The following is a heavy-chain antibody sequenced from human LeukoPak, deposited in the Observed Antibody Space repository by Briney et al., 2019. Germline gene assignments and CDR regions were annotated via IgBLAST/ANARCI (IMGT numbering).Heavy chain of an antibody. CDR1: GFPFSIYW. Sequence: GGSLRLSCAASGFPFSIYWMYWVRQAPGKGLVWVSRMNSDGSSRSYADSVKGRFTISRDNAKNMLYLQMSSLRAEDTAVYYCTRGAYSSGPFDPWGQGTLVTVSS. J-gene: IGHJ5*02. CDR2: MNSDGSSR. D-gene: IGHD6-19*01. V-gene: IGHV3-74*01. CDR3: TRGAYSSGPFDP.